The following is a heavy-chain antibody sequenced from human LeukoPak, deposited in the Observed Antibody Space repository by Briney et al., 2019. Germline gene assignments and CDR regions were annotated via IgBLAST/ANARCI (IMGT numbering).Heavy chain of an antibody. Sequence: GGSLRLFCAASGFTFSSYWMSWVRQAPGKGLEWVANIKQDGSEKYYVDSVKGRFTISRDNAKNSLYLQMNSLRAEDTAVYYCARGVRVYYYYYMDVWGKGTTVTVSS. CDR3: ARGVRVYYYYYMDV. CDR2: IKQDGSEK. V-gene: IGHV3-7*01. J-gene: IGHJ6*03. CDR1: GFTFSSYW.